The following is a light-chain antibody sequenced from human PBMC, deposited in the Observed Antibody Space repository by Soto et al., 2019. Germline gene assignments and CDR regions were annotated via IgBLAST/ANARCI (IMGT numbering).Light chain of an antibody. V-gene: IGKV3-15*01. J-gene: IGKJ4*01. CDR1: QSVGSN. CDR3: QHYRDWPLT. CDR2: GAS. Sequence: EIVMTQSPATLSMSPGERATLSCWASQSVGSNLAWYQQKPGQAPRLLIYGASTRATGIPARFSGSGSGTEFTLIISSLQSEDLAVYYCQHYRDWPLTFGGGTKV.